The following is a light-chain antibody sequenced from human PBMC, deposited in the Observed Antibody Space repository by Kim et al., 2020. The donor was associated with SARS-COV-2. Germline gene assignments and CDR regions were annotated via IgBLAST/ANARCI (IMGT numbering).Light chain of an antibody. J-gene: IGKJ2*03. CDR2: GAS. CDR3: QQTFSTQYS. Sequence: SASGGDRVTITGRARQSVSINLNGYQQRTGKAPRLLIYGASTLQSGVPSRFSGSGSGTGFTLTISSLQPEDFAIYYCQQTFSTQYSFGQGTKLEI. CDR1: QSVSIN. V-gene: IGKV1-39*01.